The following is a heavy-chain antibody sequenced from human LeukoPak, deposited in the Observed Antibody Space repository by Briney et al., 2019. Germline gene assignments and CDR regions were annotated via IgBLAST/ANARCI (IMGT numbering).Heavy chain of an antibody. J-gene: IGHJ4*02. D-gene: IGHD5-18*01. CDR3: ARRYSYGSGYFDY. CDR2: IIPIFGTA. Sequence: ASVKVSCKASGGTFSSYAISWVRQAPGQGLEWMGGIIPIFGTANYAQKFQGRVTITADESTSTAYMELSSLRSEDTAVYYCARRYSYGSGYFDYWGQGTLVTVSS. V-gene: IGHV1-69*13. CDR1: GGTFSSYA.